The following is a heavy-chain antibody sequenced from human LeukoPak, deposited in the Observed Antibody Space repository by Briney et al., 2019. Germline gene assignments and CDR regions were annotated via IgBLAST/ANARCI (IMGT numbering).Heavy chain of an antibody. CDR3: ARAIAVAGNIDY. CDR2: IYYSGST. CDR1: GGSINSYY. Sequence: SETLSLTCTVSGGSINSYYWSWIRQHPGKGLEWIGYIYYSGSTYYNPSLKSRVTISVDTSKNQFSLKLSSVTAADTAVYYCARAIAVAGNIDYWGQGTLVTVSS. V-gene: IGHV4-59*06. J-gene: IGHJ4*02. D-gene: IGHD6-19*01.